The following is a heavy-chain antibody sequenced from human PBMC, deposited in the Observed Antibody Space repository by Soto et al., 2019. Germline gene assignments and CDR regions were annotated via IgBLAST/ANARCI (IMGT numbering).Heavy chain of an antibody. CDR1: GFTFTSYA. D-gene: IGHD1-26*01. Sequence: EVQLLESGGGLVQPGGSLRLSCAASGFTFTSYAMSWVRQAPGKGLEWVSAISGGGGSTYYADSVKGRFTISRDNSKNTLYLQMNSLRAEDTALYYCAKVPITSIVGARRQDWSFDLWGRGTLVTVSS. V-gene: IGHV3-23*01. CDR2: ISGGGGST. CDR3: AKVPITSIVGARRQDWSFDL. J-gene: IGHJ2*01.